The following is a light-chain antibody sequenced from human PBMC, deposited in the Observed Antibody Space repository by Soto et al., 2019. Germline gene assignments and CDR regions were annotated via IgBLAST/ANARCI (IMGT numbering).Light chain of an antibody. Sequence: EIVMTQSPSTLSVSPGERSTLSCISSQIVSSNLAWYQQKPGQAPRLLIYGASTRATGIPARFSGGGSGTEFTLTISRLQSEDFAVYYCQQYGNWPPWTFGPGTKVDIK. J-gene: IGKJ1*01. CDR3: QQYGNWPPWT. CDR2: GAS. CDR1: QIVSSN. V-gene: IGKV3-15*01.